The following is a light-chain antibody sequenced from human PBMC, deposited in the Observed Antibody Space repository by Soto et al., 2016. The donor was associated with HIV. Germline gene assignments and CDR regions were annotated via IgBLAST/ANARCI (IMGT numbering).Light chain of an antibody. Sequence: DIQMTQSPSTLSASVGDRVTITCRASQSISTWLAWYQQKPDKPPKLLIYKASTLESGVPSRFSGSGSGTEFTLTISSLQPEDFATYYCQQYNPYLWTFGQGTMVDIK. CDR1: QSISTW. CDR3: QQYNPYLWT. V-gene: IGKV1-5*03. J-gene: IGKJ1*01. CDR2: KAS.